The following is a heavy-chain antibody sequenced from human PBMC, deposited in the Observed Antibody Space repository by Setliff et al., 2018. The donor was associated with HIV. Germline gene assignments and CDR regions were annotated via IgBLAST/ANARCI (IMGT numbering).Heavy chain of an antibody. CDR2: IYSSGST. D-gene: IGHD3-9*01. CDR3: ARSLGTIWGYDY. J-gene: IGHJ4*02. V-gene: IGHV4-61*01. CDR1: GDFFSSDYY. Sequence: PSETLSLTCTVSGDFFSSDYYWGWIRQSPGKGLEWIGYIYSSGSTNYNPSLKSRVTISVDTSKNQFSLNLSSVTAADTAVYYCARSLGTIWGYDYWGQGTLVTVSS.